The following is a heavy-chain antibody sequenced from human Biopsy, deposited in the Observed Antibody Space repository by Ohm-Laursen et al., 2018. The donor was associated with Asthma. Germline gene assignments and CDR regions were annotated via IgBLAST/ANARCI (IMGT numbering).Heavy chain of an antibody. CDR3: ARTTYGGDGFDP. V-gene: IGHV4-31*03. J-gene: IGHJ5*02. CDR2: IYYSGST. CDR1: GGSINIGDYY. D-gene: IGHD4-23*01. Sequence: TLSLTCTVSGGSINIGDYYWSWIRQHPVTGLEWIGYIYYSGSTYYNPSLKSRVSISLDTSKNQFSLSLTSVTAADTAVYYCARTTYGGDGFDPWGQGTLVTVSS.